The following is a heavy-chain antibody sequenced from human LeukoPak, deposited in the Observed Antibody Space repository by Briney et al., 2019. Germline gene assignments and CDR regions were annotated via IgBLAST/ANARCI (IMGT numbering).Heavy chain of an antibody. V-gene: IGHV4-61*01. Sequence: TSETLSLTCTVSGGSVSSGSYYWSWIRQPPGKGLEWIGYIYYSGSTNYNPSLKSRVTISVDTSKNQFSLKLSSVTAADTAVYYCAREPTVRGYYGMDVWGQGTTVTVSS. D-gene: IGHD4-11*01. CDR3: AREPTVRGYYGMDV. CDR1: GGSVSSGSYY. CDR2: IYYSGST. J-gene: IGHJ6*02.